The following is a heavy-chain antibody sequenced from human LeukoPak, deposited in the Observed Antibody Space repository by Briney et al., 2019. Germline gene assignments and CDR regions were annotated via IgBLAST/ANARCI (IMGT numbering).Heavy chain of an antibody. D-gene: IGHD6-25*01. CDR1: GFTFSTYG. CDR3: ATSRGYTDY. J-gene: IGHJ4*02. Sequence: GGTLRLSCAASGFTFSTYGMTWVRQAPGKGLEWVSAVSGGDVHTYYADSVKGRVTISRDNSRNTLYLQMNSLRPEDTAVYYCATSRGYTDYWGQGTLVTVSS. CDR2: VSGGDVHT. V-gene: IGHV3-23*01.